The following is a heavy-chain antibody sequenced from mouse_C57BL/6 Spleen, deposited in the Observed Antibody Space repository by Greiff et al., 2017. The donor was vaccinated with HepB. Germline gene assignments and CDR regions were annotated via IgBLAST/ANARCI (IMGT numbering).Heavy chain of an antibody. CDR3: ARRGGTPAYFDV. CDR1: GYTFTNYW. CDR2: IYPGGGYT. Sequence: QVQLKQSGAELVRPGTSVKMSCKASGYTFTNYWIGWAKQRPGHGLEWIGDIYPGGGYTNYNEKFKGKATLTADKSSRTAYMQFSSLTSEDSAIYYCARRGGTPAYFDVWGTGTTVTVSS. J-gene: IGHJ1*03. V-gene: IGHV1-63*01.